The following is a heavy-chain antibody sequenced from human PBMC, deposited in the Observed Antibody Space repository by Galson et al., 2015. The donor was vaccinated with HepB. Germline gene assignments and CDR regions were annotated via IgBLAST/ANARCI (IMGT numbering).Heavy chain of an antibody. D-gene: IGHD1-1*01. V-gene: IGHV3-23*03. J-gene: IGHJ4*02. CDR2: IDKDGVST. CDR3: ATNWTKVAVGDY. Sequence: SLRLSCATSGTNFNLYAMNWFRQAPGRGPEWVSVIDKDGVSTNYADSVRGRFTMSRDNSRNSVFLQMNSLRGDDTAVYYGATNWTKVAVGDYWGQGTPVTVSS. CDR1: GTNFNLYA.